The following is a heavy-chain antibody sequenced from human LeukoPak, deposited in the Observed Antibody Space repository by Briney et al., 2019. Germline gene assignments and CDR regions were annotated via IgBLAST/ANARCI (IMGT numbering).Heavy chain of an antibody. CDR1: GGSISSYY. CDR2: IYYSGST. D-gene: IGHD3-10*01. J-gene: IGHJ5*02. Sequence: SETLSLTCTVSGGSISSYYWSWIRQPPGKGLEWIGSIYYSGSTYYNPSLKSRVSISVDTSKNQFSLKLNSLTAADTAVYYCARQRVWFGELSPPCWFDPWGQGTLVTVSS. V-gene: IGHV4-59*04. CDR3: ARQRVWFGELSPPCWFDP.